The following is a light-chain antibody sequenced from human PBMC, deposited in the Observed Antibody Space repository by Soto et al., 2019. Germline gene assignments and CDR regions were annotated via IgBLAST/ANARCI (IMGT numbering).Light chain of an antibody. Sequence: QSELTQPASLSGFPGQSITISCTGTSSDVGSSNLVSWYQQHPGKAPKLIIYEGSRRPSGVSGRFSGSKSGNTASLTISGLQAEDEADYYCCSFAGSSSFYVFGSGTKVTVL. CDR2: EGS. CDR3: CSFAGSSSFYV. CDR1: SSDVGSSNL. J-gene: IGLJ1*01. V-gene: IGLV2-23*01.